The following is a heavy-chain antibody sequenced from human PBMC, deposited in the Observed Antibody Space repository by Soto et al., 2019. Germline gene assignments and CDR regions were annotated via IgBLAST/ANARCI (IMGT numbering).Heavy chain of an antibody. CDR1: GYTFTSYG. Sequence: QVQLVQSGAEVKKPGASVKVSCKASGYTFTSYGISWVRQAPGQGLEWMGWISAYNGNTNYAQKLQGRVTMTTETSTSTAYMELRRLRSDDTAVDYCARVDSISYYYYYYGMDVWCQGTTVTVSS. V-gene: IGHV1-18*01. CDR3: ARVDSISYYYYYYGMDV. J-gene: IGHJ6*02. D-gene: IGHD3-22*01. CDR2: ISAYNGNT.